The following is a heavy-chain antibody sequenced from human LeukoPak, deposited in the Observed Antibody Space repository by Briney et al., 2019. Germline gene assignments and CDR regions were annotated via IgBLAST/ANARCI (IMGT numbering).Heavy chain of an antibody. D-gene: IGHD3-22*01. V-gene: IGHV3-7*01. CDR1: GFTFSSYW. J-gene: IGHJ6*03. CDR3: ARDRGGVVITDYYMDV. CDR2: IKQDGSEK. Sequence: PGGSLRLSCAASGFTFSSYWMSWVRQAPGKGLEWVANIKQDGSEKYYVDSVKGRFTISRDNAKNSLYLQMNSLRAEDTAVYYCARDRGGVVITDYYMDVWGKGTTVTVSS.